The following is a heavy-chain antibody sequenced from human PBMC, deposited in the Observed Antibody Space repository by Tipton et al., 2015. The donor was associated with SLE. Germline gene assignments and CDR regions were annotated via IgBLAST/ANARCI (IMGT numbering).Heavy chain of an antibody. J-gene: IGHJ3*02. CDR3: ARANDAEYGGAFDI. CDR2: IFKTAII. CDR1: GVSISNYY. Sequence: TLSLTCTVSGVSISNYYWTWVRQPPGKGLEWVGYIFKTAIISYSPSLESRVTISVDTSKNQFSLTLSSVTAADTALYYCARANDAEYGGAFDIWGQGTVVTVSS. V-gene: IGHV4-59*01. D-gene: IGHD4-17*01.